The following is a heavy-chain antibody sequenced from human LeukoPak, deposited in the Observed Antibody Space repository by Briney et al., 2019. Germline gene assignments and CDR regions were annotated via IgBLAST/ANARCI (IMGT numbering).Heavy chain of an antibody. Sequence: SETLSLTCAVYGGSFSGYYWSWIRQPPGKGLEWIGEINHSGSTNYNPSLKSRVTISVDTSKNQFSLKLSSVTAADTAVYYCARSTYVLDYWGQGTLVTVSS. V-gene: IGHV4-34*01. D-gene: IGHD3-16*01. J-gene: IGHJ4*02. CDR2: INHSGST. CDR3: ARSTYVLDY. CDR1: GGSFSGYY.